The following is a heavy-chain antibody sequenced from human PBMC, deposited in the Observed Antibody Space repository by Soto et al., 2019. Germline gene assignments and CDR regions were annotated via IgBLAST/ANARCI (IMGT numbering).Heavy chain of an antibody. CDR1: GYTFTGYY. J-gene: IGHJ5*02. CDR2: INPNSGGT. D-gene: IGHD2-15*01. CDR3: ARVLLGCSGGSCYSGWFDP. Sequence: GASVKVSCKASGYTFTGYYMHWVRQAPGQGLERKGWINPNSGGTNYAQKFQGWVTMTRDTSISTAYMELSRLRSDDTAVYYCARVLLGCSGGSCYSGWFDPWGQGTLVTVSS. V-gene: IGHV1-2*04.